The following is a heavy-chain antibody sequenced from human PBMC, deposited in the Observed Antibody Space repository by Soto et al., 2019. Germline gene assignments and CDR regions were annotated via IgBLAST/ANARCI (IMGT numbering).Heavy chain of an antibody. CDR1: GYSINSGYY. CDR2: IYHSGRT. J-gene: IGHJ4*02. D-gene: IGHD2-21*02. CDR3: ARGGDIAVVTANFPDY. V-gene: IGHV4-38-2*01. Sequence: SETLSLTCAVSGYSINSGYYWGWIRQPPGKGLEWIGSIYHSGRTYYNPSLKSRLTISVDTSKNQFSLKLSSVTAADTAVYFCARGGDIAVVTANFPDYWGQGTLVTVSS.